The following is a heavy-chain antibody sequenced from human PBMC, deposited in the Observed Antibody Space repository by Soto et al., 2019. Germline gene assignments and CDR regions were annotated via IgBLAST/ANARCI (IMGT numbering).Heavy chain of an antibody. CDR1: CGSVITGSYD. Sequence: SETLSLTCTFSCGSVITGSYDWSWIRQPPGKGLEWIGKIFFTGSAHYNPSLRNRVTMSVDTSKDQFSLTLTSVTAADTAVYYCARDGHGMDVWGQGTTVTVSS. V-gene: IGHV4-61*01. CDR2: IFFTGSA. CDR3: ARDGHGMDV. J-gene: IGHJ6*02.